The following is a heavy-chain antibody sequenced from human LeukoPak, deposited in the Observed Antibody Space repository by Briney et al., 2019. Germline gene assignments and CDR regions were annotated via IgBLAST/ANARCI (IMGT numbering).Heavy chain of an antibody. V-gene: IGHV3-7*01. CDR2: IKQDGSDK. CDR1: GFTFNSSW. CDR3: ARKGDY. J-gene: IGHJ4*02. Sequence: GGSLGLSCVASGFTFNSSWMSWVRQAPGKGLEWVANIKQDGSDKYYVDSVKGRFTISRDNAKNSVYLQMNSLRVEDTAVYYCARKGDYWGQGILVTVSS.